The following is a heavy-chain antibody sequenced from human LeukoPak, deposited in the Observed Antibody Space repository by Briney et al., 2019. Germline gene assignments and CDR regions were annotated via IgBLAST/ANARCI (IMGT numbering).Heavy chain of an antibody. J-gene: IGHJ4*02. D-gene: IGHD5-18*01. CDR2: IYYSGST. CDR1: GGSISSGGYY. V-gene: IGHV4-31*03. CDR3: ARELPQRYSYGFPPREYYFDY. Sequence: SETLSLTCTVSGGSISSGGYYWSWIRQHPGKGLEWIGYIYYSGSTYYNPSLKSRVTISVDTSKNQFSLKLSSVTAADTAVYYCARELPQRYSYGFPPREYYFDYWGQGTLVTVSS.